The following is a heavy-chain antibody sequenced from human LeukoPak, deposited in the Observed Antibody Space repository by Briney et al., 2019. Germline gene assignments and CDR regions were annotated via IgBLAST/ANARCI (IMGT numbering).Heavy chain of an antibody. CDR3: ARYRGNSNGGFDP. V-gene: IGHV4-61*01. J-gene: IGHJ5*02. D-gene: IGHD4-23*01. CDR1: GGSISSSTYY. CDR2: IYNSGGT. Sequence: SETLSLTCTVSGGSISSSTYYWSWIRQPPGKGLEWIGNIYNSGGTNYNPSLKSRLTTSVDTSKNQFSLKLTSVTAADTAVYYCARYRGNSNGGFDPWGQGTLVTVSS.